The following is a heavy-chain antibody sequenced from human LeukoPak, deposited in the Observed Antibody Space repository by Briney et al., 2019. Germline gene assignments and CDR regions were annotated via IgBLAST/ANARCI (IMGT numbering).Heavy chain of an antibody. CDR2: FDPEDGET. CDR1: GYTLTELS. CDR3: ATLTMVRGVIHNWFDP. D-gene: IGHD3-10*01. Sequence: ASVKVSCKVSGYTLTELSMHWVRQAPGTGLEWMGGFDPEDGETIYAQKFQGRVTMTEDTSTDTAYMELSSLRSEDTAVYCCATLTMVRGVIHNWFDPWGQGTLVTVSS. J-gene: IGHJ5*02. V-gene: IGHV1-24*01.